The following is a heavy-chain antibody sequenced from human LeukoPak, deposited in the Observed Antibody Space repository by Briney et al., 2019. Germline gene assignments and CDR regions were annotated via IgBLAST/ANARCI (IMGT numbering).Heavy chain of an antibody. D-gene: IGHD3-3*01. CDR1: GGTFSSYA. CDR3: ARDGKGRFDFRENDY. V-gene: IGHV1-18*01. CDR2: ISAHTGKS. Sequence: VSVKVSCKASGGTFSSYAITWVRQAPGQGLEWMGWISAHTGKSDYAQKFQNRVTMTADTATSTAYMELRSLGSDDTAVYYCARDGKGRFDFRENDYWGQGTLVTVSS. J-gene: IGHJ4*02.